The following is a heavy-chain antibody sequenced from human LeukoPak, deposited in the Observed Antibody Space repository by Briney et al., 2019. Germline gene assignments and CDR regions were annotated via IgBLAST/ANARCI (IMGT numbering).Heavy chain of an antibody. CDR2: ISWNSGSI. CDR1: GSTFDDYA. CDR3: AKGRLLHLPLYFDL. J-gene: IGHJ2*01. Sequence: PGGSLRLSCAASGSTFDDYAMHWVRQAPGKGLEWVSGISWNSGSIGYADSVKGRFTISRDNAKNSLYLQMNSLRAEDTALYYCAKGRLLHLPLYFDLWGRGTLVTVSS. V-gene: IGHV3-9*01. D-gene: IGHD2-15*01.